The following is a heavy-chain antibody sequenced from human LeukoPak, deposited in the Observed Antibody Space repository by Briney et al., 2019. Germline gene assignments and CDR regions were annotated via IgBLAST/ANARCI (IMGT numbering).Heavy chain of an antibody. V-gene: IGHV1-8*01. CDR2: MNPNSGNT. CDR3: ARELRYSGSYYSYFDY. D-gene: IGHD1-26*01. J-gene: IGHJ4*02. CDR1: GYTFTSYD. Sequence: ASVKVSCKASGYTFTSYDINWVRQATGQGLEWMGWMNPNSGNTGYAQKFQGRVTITADKSTSTAYMELSSLRSEDTAVYYCARELRYSGSYYSYFDYWGQGTLVTVSS.